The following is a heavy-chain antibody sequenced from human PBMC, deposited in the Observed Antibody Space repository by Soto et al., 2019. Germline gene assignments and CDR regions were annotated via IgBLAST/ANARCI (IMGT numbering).Heavy chain of an antibody. CDR2: IKEDGSEK. Sequence: ETLSLTCAVYGGSFSGYYWSWVRQAPGKGLEWVANIKEDGSEKYYVDSVKGRFTISRDNAKNSLYLQMNSLRAEDTAVYYWARVYIKYDYWGQGTRVTVS. J-gene: IGHJ4*02. V-gene: IGHV3-7*01. CDR3: ARVYIKYDY. CDR1: GGSFSGYY.